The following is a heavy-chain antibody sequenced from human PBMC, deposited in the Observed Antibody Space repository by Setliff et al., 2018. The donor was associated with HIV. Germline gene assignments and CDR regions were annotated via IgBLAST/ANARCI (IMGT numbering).Heavy chain of an antibody. J-gene: IGHJ6*03. CDR2: IYTSGST. V-gene: IGHV4-4*07. Sequence: PSETLSLTCTVSGGSISSNYWSWIRQSAGKGLEWIGRIYTSGSTNYNPSLKSRVTMSVDTSKTQFSLKLSSVTAADTAVYYCARVSSTYWYSIFRNYYYHMDVWGKGTTVTV. CDR3: ARVSSTYWYSIFRNYYYHMDV. CDR1: GGSISSNY. D-gene: IGHD2-8*02.